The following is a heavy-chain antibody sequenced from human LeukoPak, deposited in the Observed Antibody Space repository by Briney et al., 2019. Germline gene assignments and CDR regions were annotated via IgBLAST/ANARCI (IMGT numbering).Heavy chain of an antibody. CDR2: INPSSSYV. CDR3: ARDIVVVVAAKNYYNGMDV. CDR1: GFTFSSYA. Sequence: GASLRLSCAASGFTFSSYAMSWVRQAPGKGLEWVSSINPSSSYVYYADSVKGRFTISRDNAKNSLYLQMNSLRAEDTAVYYCARDIVVVVAAKNYYNGMDVWGQGTTVTVSS. J-gene: IGHJ6*02. V-gene: IGHV3-21*01. D-gene: IGHD2-15*01.